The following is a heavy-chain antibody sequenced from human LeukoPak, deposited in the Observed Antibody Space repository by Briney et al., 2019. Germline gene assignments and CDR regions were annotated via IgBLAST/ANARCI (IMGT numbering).Heavy chain of an antibody. D-gene: IGHD7-27*01. J-gene: IGHJ4*02. Sequence: GGSLRLPCAASGFTFSSYWMSWVRQAPGKGLEWVANIKQDGSEKYYVDSVKGRFTISRDNAKNSLYLQMYSLRAEDTAVYYCAREGGPGAYFDYWGQGTLVTVSS. CDR2: IKQDGSEK. CDR1: GFTFSSYW. V-gene: IGHV3-7*01. CDR3: AREGGPGAYFDY.